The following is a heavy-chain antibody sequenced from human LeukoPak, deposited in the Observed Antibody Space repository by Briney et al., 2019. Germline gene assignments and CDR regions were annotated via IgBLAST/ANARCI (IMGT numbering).Heavy chain of an antibody. D-gene: IGHD1-14*01. V-gene: IGHV3-7*01. CDR3: ARNRHLGY. CDR2: INQNGGEK. J-gene: IGHJ4*02. CDR1: GFTFSGYW. Sequence: PGGSLRLSCADSGFTFSGYWMNWVRQAPGKGLEWVANINQNGGEKYYVDSVKGRFTISRDNGKNSLYLQMNSLRAEDTAVYYCARNRHLGYWGQGTLVTVSS.